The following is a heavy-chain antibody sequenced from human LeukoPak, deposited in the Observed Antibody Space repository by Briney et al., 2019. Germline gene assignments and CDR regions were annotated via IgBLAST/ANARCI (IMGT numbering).Heavy chain of an antibody. V-gene: IGHV1-3*01. D-gene: IGHD4-17*01. Sequence: ASVKVSCKASGYTFTSYAMHWVRLAPGQRLEWMGWINAGNGNTKYSQKFQGRVTITRDTSASTAYMELSSLRSEDTAVYYCARLTVTTRSFDYWGQGTLVTVSS. CDR3: ARLTVTTRSFDY. CDR1: GYTFTSYA. CDR2: INAGNGNT. J-gene: IGHJ4*02.